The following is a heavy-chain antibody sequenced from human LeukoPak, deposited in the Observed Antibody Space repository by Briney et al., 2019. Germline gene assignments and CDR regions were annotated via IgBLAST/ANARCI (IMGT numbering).Heavy chain of an antibody. CDR3: AKDATYYYGSGSYFEG. J-gene: IGHJ4*02. CDR2: ISGSGGST. CDR1: GFTFSSYA. D-gene: IGHD3-10*01. Sequence: GGSLRLSCAASGFTFSSYAMSWVRRAPGKGLEWVSAISGSGGSTYYADSVKGRFTISRDNSKNTLYLQMNSLRAEDTAVYYCAKDATYYYGSGSYFEGWGQGTLVTVSS. V-gene: IGHV3-23*01.